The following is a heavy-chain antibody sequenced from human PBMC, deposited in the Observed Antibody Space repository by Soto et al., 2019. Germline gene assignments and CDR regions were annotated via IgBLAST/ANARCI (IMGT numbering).Heavy chain of an antibody. V-gene: IGHV4-59*08. CDR2: IYYSGST. Sequence: QVQLQESGPGLVKPSETLSLTCTVSGGSISSYYWSWIRQPPGKGLEWIGYIYYSGSTNYNPSLKRPVTXXVXTXXNEFSLKLSSVTAADTAVYYCARHHGYSSSWYFDYWGQGTLVTVSS. D-gene: IGHD6-13*01. J-gene: IGHJ4*02. CDR3: ARHHGYSSSWYFDY. CDR1: GGSISSYY.